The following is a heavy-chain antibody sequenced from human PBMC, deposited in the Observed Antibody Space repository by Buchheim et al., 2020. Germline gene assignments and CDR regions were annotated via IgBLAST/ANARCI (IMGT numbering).Heavy chain of an antibody. D-gene: IGHD2-2*01. CDR3: ARDSTSANFDH. CDR1: GFTFSSFG. Sequence: QVQLVESGGGVVQPGRSLRLSCAASGFTFSSFGMHWVRQAPGKGLEWVAVIWYDGSKTSYADSVKGRLTISRDNPQNTLYLPMNSLRAEDTAVYYCARDSTSANFDHWGQGAL. CDR2: IWYDGSKT. J-gene: IGHJ4*02. V-gene: IGHV3-33*01.